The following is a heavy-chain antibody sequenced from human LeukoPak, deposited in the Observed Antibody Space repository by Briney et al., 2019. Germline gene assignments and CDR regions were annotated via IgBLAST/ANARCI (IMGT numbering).Heavy chain of an antibody. Sequence: ASVKVSCKASGYTXTGYYLHWVRQAPGQGLEWMGWTNPNSGGTNYAQTFQGRVTMTRDTSISTAYMELSRLRSDDTAVYYCARGGSSGWYVQNYFDTWGQGTLVTVSS. CDR3: ARGGSSGWYVQNYFDT. D-gene: IGHD6-19*01. CDR2: TNPNSGGT. CDR1: GYTXTGYY. J-gene: IGHJ5*02. V-gene: IGHV1-2*02.